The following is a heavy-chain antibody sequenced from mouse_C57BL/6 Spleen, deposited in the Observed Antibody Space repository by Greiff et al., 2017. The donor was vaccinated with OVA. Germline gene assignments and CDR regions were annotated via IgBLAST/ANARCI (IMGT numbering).Heavy chain of an antibody. V-gene: IGHV1-81*01. CDR1: GYTFTSYG. J-gene: IGHJ4*01. D-gene: IGHD1-1*01. CDR2: IYPRSGNT. Sequence: QVHVKQSGAELARPGASVKLSCKASGYTFTSYGISWVKQRTGQGLEWIGEIYPRSGNTYYNEKFKGKATLTADKSSSTAYMELRSLTSEDSAVYFCARETTVVATDYAMDYWGQGTSVTVSS. CDR3: ARETTVVATDYAMDY.